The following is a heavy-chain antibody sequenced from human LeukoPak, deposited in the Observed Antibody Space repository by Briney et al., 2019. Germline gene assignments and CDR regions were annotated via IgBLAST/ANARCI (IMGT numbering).Heavy chain of an antibody. Sequence: PSETLSLTCAVYGGSFSGYYWSWIRQPPGKGLEWIGEINHSGSTNYNPSLKSRVTISVDTSKSQFSLKPSSVTAADTAVYYCASRRAGWFDPWGQGTLVTVSS. J-gene: IGHJ5*02. CDR2: INHSGST. V-gene: IGHV4-34*01. CDR3: ASRRAGWFDP. CDR1: GGSFSGYY.